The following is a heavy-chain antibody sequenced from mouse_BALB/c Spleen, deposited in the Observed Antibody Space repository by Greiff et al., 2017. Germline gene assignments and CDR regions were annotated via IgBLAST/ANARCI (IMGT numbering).Heavy chain of an antibody. D-gene: IGHD2-1*01. CDR1: GFNIKDYY. CDR3: NAYGNPWFAY. V-gene: IGHV14-4*02. CDR2: IDPENGDT. Sequence: EVQLQESGAELVRSGASVKLSCTASGFNIKDYYMHWVKQRPEQGLEWIGWIDPENGDTEYAPKFQGKATMTADTSSNTAYLQLSSLTSEDTAVYYCNAYGNPWFAYWGQGTLVTVSA. J-gene: IGHJ3*01.